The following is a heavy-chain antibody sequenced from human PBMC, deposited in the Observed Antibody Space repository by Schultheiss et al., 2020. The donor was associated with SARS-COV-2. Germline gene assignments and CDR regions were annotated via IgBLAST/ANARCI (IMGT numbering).Heavy chain of an antibody. D-gene: IGHD1-26*01. V-gene: IGHV3-30*01. CDR2: ISYDGSNK. J-gene: IGHJ4*02. CDR3: AREGVRSYYLKMHLFDY. Sequence: GGSLRLSCAASGFTFSSYAMHWVRQAPGKGLEWVAVISYDGSNKYYADSVKGRFTISRDNSRNTLYLQMNSLRAEDTAVYYCAREGVRSYYLKMHLFDYWGQGTLVTVSS. CDR1: GFTFSSYA.